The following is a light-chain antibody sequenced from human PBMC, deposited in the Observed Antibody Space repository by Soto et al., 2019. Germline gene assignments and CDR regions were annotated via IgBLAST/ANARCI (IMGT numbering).Light chain of an antibody. CDR3: SSYAGINNLGV. J-gene: IGLJ1*01. V-gene: IGLV2-8*01. CDR1: SSDVGSYKY. Sequence: QSVLTQPPSASGSPGQSVTISCTGTSSDVGSYKYVSWYQQHPGKAPKLMIFEVNKRPSGVPDRFSGSKSGNTASLTVSGLQAEDEADYYCSSYAGINNLGVFGTGTKLIV. CDR2: EVN.